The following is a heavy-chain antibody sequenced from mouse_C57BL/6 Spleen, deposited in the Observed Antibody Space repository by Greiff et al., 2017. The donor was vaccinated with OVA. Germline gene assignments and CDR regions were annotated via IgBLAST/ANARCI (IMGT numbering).Heavy chain of an antibody. CDR1: GYTFTSYW. CDR2: IYPSDSET. D-gene: IGHD2-4*01. V-gene: IGHV1-61*01. CDR3: ARRDYDYDDYAMDY. J-gene: IGHJ4*01. Sequence: VQLQQPGAELVRPGSSVKLSCKASGYTFTSYWMDWVKQRPGQGLEWIGNIYPSDSETHYNQKFKDKATLTVDKSSSTAYMQLSSLTSEDSAVYYCARRDYDYDDYAMDYWGQGTSVTVSS.